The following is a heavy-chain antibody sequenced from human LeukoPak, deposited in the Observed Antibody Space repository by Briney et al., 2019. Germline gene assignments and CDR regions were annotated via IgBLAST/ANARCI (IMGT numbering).Heavy chain of an antibody. V-gene: IGHV3-23*01. CDR3: AKQTGDLVDAFDI. CDR2: ISGSGGST. CDR1: GFTFSSYA. D-gene: IGHD7-27*01. J-gene: IGHJ3*02. Sequence: SGGSLRLSCAASGFTFSSYAMSWVRQAPGKGLEWVSAISGSGGSTYYADSVKGRFTISRDNSKNTLYLQMNSLRAEDTAVYYCAKQTGDLVDAFDIWGQGTMVTVSP.